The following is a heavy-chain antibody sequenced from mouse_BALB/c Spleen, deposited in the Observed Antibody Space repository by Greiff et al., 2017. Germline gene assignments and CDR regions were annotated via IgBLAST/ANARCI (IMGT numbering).Heavy chain of an antibody. D-gene: IGHD1-1*01. CDR1: GFTFSSYT. CDR3: ARHSSLTGNFDV. Sequence: EVMLVESGGGLVQPGGSLKLSCAASGFTFSSYTMSWVRQTPEKRLEWVAYISNGGGSTYYPDTVKGRFTISRDNAKNTLYLQMSSLKSEDTAMYYCARHSSLTGNFDVWGAGTTVTVSS. V-gene: IGHV5-12-2*01. J-gene: IGHJ1*01. CDR2: ISNGGGST.